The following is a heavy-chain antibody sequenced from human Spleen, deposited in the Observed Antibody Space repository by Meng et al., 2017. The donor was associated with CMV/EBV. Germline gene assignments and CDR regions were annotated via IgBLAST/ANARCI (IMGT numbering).Heavy chain of an antibody. D-gene: IGHD6-6*01. Sequence: GESLKISCAASGFTFDDYGMHWVRQPPGKGLEWVSLISWDGGSTYYADSVKGRFTISRDNSKNSLYLQMNSLRAEDTALYYCIKGIAARGYAMDVWGQGTTVTVSS. J-gene: IGHJ6*02. CDR1: GFTFDDYG. CDR3: IKGIAARGYAMDV. V-gene: IGHV3-43D*03. CDR2: ISWDGGST.